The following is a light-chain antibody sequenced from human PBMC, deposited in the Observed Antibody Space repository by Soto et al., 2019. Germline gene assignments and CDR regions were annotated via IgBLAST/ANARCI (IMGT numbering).Light chain of an antibody. CDR3: QKYNSAPWT. Sequence: DIQMTQSPSSLSASVGDRVTITCRASQGISNYLAWYQQRPGKVPKLLIFAASSLQSGVPSRFSGSGSGTDFTLTISSLRPKDVATYYCQKYNSAPWTLGQGTKVEIK. V-gene: IGKV1-27*01. CDR2: AAS. J-gene: IGKJ1*01. CDR1: QGISNY.